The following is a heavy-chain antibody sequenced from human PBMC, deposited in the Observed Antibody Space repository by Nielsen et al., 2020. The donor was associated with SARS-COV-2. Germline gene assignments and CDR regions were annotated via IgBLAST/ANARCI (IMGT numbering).Heavy chain of an antibody. V-gene: IGHV1-46*01. D-gene: IGHD3-10*01. CDR3: AFGDGSGTYHS. Sequence: ASVKVSCKASGYTFTTYDMHWVRQAPGQGLEWMGVIYPSVGSTIYAQKFQGRVSMTRDTSTSTVSMELRSLRSEDTAVYYCAFGDGSGTYHSWGQGTLVTVSS. J-gene: IGHJ4*02. CDR2: IYPSVGST. CDR1: GYTFTTYD.